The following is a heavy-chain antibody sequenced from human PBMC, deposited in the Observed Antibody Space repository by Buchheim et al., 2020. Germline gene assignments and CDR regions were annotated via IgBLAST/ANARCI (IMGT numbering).Heavy chain of an antibody. CDR1: GFTFSIYG. J-gene: IGHJ4*02. CDR3: ARQGYGSGSLDY. V-gene: IGHV3-33*01. Sequence: QVQLVESGGGVVQPGRSLRLSCAASGFTFSIYGMHWVRQAPGKGLEWVAVIWFDGRNKYYADSVKGRFTISRDNSKKPLYLQMNSLRAEDTAVYYCARQGYGSGSLDYWGQGTL. D-gene: IGHD3-10*01. CDR2: IWFDGRNK.